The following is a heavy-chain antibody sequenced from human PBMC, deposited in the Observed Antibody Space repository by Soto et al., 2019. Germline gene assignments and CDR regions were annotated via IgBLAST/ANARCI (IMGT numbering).Heavy chain of an antibody. D-gene: IGHD2-15*01. CDR2: INSAGSST. V-gene: IGHV3-74*01. CDR1: GFTFSSYW. CDR3: GITSLVVAAATREDY. Sequence: EVQLVESGGGLVQPGGSLRLSCAASGFTFSSYWMHWVRQAPGKGLLWVSRINSAGSSTSYADSVKGRFTISRDNATNTLYLQLNSLRAEDTAVYYCGITSLVVAAATREDYWGQGTLVTVSS. J-gene: IGHJ4*02.